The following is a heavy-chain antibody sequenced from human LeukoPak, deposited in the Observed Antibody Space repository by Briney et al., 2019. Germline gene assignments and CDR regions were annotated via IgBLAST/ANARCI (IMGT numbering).Heavy chain of an antibody. D-gene: IGHD2-8*01. Sequence: PGGSLRLSCAASGFTFSSYEMDWVRQAPGKGLEWVSYISSSGFTVYYADSVKGRFTISRDNAKNSLYLQMNSLRAEDTAVYYCARDGLGVGPWGQGTLVTVSS. CDR1: GFTFSSYE. J-gene: IGHJ5*02. CDR3: ARDGLGVGP. CDR2: ISSSGFTV. V-gene: IGHV3-48*03.